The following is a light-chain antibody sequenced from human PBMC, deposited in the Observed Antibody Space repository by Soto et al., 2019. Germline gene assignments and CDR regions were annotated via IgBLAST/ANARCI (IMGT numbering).Light chain of an antibody. CDR2: DVT. CDR3: CSYTSSSTRV. J-gene: IGLJ1*01. CDR1: SSDVGAYNY. V-gene: IGLV2-11*01. Sequence: QSALTQPRSVSGSPGQSVIISCTGTSSDVGAYNYVSWYQQHPDKAPKLMIYDVTKRPSGVPDRFSGSKSGNTASLTISGLQAEDEAEYYCCSYTSSSTRVFGTGTKLTVL.